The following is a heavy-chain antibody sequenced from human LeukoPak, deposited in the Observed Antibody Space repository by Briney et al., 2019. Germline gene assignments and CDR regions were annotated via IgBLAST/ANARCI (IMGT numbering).Heavy chain of an antibody. J-gene: IGHJ3*02. CDR2: FYYSGST. D-gene: IGHD3-16*01. V-gene: IGHV4-59*01. Sequence: PSETLSLTXSVSGASISMYYWSWIGQPPGKELEWIGYFYYSGSTIDNPSLKSRVTISVDMSKNQFSLKLSSVTAADTAVYYCGRGGDSRLGEPHDGFDIWGQGTKVTVSS. CDR1: GASISMYY. CDR3: GRGGDSRLGEPHDGFDI.